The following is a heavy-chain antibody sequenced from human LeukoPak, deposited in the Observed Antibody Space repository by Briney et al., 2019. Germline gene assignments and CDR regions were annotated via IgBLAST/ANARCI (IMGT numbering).Heavy chain of an antibody. J-gene: IGHJ4*02. CDR2: ISPDGSTK. CDR1: GFTFSRSW. Sequence: GGSLRLSCAASGFTFSRSWMSWVRQPPGKGLEWVANISPDGSTKYHMDSVKGRFTISRDNAKDSLYLEMSRLRDDDTAMYYCVTGASGSWDFGGQGTLVTVPS. CDR3: VTGASGSWDF. V-gene: IGHV3-7*03. D-gene: IGHD6-13*01.